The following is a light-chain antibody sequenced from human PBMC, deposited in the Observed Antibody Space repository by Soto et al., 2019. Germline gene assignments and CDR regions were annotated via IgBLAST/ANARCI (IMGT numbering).Light chain of an antibody. CDR2: GAS. CDR3: QQYNNWPPVT. Sequence: EVVMTQSPATLSVSPGERATLSCKASQSVSGNLAWYQQKPGQAPRLLIYGASTRATGIPARFSGSGYETEFTLTISSLQSEDFAVYYCQQYNNWPPVTFGPGTKVDIK. CDR1: QSVSGN. J-gene: IGKJ3*01. V-gene: IGKV3-15*01.